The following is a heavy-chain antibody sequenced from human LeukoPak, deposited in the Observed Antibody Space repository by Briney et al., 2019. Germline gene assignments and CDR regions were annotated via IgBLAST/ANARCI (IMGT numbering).Heavy chain of an antibody. V-gene: IGHV1-24*01. CDR1: GYTLTELS. CDR3: ATDQGGSGSYFDY. CDR2: YDPEDGET. J-gene: IGHJ4*02. Sequence: GASVKVSCKVSGYTLTELSMHWVRQAPGKGLEWMGGYDPEDGETIYAQKFQGRVTMTEDTSTDTAYMELSSLRSEDTAVYYCATDQGGSGSYFDYWGQGTLVTVSS. D-gene: IGHD3-10*01.